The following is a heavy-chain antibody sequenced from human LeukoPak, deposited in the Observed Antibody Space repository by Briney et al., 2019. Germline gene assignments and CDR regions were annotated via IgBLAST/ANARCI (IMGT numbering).Heavy chain of an antibody. J-gene: IGHJ4*02. CDR2: IYSGGST. V-gene: IGHV3-53*01. D-gene: IGHD3-9*01. Sequence: PGGSLRLSCAASGFTFSSNYMSWVRQAPGKGLEWGSVIYSGGSTYYADSVKGRFTISRDNSKNTLYLQMNSLRAEDTAVYYCARAQDPYYDILTGFDYWGQGTLVTVSS. CDR1: GFTFSSNY. CDR3: ARAQDPYYDILTGFDY.